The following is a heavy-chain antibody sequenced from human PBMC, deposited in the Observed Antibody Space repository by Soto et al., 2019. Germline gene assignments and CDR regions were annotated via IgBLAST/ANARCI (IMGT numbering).Heavy chain of an antibody. CDR3: ARDGWRPNWYSAL. D-gene: IGHD2-15*01. CDR1: AVTFKDYV. CDR2: ISYDGKQT. Sequence: EWSRRHSCGAPAVTFKDYVMHWVRLAPGKGMEWVAVISYDGKQTYYADSVKGRFTISKDKSKRTLFLQMNSLRVDDTAVYSCARDGWRPNWYSALWCPGTLLT. V-gene: IGHV3-30*03. J-gene: IGHJ2*01.